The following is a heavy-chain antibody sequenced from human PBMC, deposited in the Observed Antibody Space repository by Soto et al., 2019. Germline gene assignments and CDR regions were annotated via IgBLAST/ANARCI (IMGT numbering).Heavy chain of an antibody. V-gene: IGHV1-18*01. J-gene: IGHJ4*02. CDR1: GYTFTNYG. D-gene: IGHD3-10*01. CDR3: ARAGGSGSYADFDY. CDR2: ISAYNGNI. Sequence: QVQLVQSGAEVKKPGASMKVSCKASGYTFTNYGISWVRQAPGQGLEWMGWISAYNGNINYAQKFQGRVTMTTDTSTSTTYMDLRSLRSDDTAVYYCARAGGSGSYADFDYWGQGTLVTVSS.